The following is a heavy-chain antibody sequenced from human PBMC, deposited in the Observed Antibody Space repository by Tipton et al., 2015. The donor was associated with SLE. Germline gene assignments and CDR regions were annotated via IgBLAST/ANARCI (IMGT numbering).Heavy chain of an antibody. CDR3: ARDRSVGATKFDY. CDR1: GFSFSMYW. J-gene: IGHJ4*02. D-gene: IGHD1-26*01. Sequence: SLRLSCAASGFSFSMYWMSWVRQAPGKGLEWVAVISYDGSNKYWADSVKGRVTISRDNSKNTLYLQMSSLRTEDTAVYYCARDRSVGATKFDYWGQGTLVTVSS. V-gene: IGHV3-30*03. CDR2: ISYDGSNK.